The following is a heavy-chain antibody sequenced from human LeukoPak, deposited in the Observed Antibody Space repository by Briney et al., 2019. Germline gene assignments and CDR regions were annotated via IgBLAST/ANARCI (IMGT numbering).Heavy chain of an antibody. V-gene: IGHV1-24*01. J-gene: IGHJ6*02. Sequence: ASVEVSCKASGYTFTSYDINWVRQAPGKGLEWMGGFDPEDGETIYAQKFQGRVTMTEDTSTDTAYMELSSLRSEDTAVYYCATDTWFGDAALYYGMDVWGQGTTVTVSS. CDR3: ATDTWFGDAALYYGMDV. CDR1: GYTFTSYD. D-gene: IGHD3-10*01. CDR2: FDPEDGET.